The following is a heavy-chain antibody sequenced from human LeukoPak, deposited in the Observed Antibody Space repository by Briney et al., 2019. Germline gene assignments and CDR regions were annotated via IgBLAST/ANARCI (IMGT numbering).Heavy chain of an antibody. CDR3: AKSELDSSGMDGAFDI. V-gene: IGHV3-30*18. Sequence: GGSLRLSCAASGFTFSSYGMHWVRRAPGKGLEWVAVISYDGSNKYYADSVKGRFTISRDNSKNTLYLQMNSLRAEDTAVYYCAKSELDSSGMDGAFDIWGQGTMVTVSS. CDR1: GFTFSSYG. CDR2: ISYDGSNK. D-gene: IGHD3-22*01. J-gene: IGHJ3*02.